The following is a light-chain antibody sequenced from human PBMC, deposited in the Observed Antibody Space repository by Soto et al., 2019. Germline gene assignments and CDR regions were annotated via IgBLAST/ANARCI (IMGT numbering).Light chain of an antibody. J-gene: IGKJ1*01. V-gene: IGKV3-20*01. Sequence: IGLAQSPGTVSLSPGERATLSCRASQTVSSSFLAWYQQKPGQAPRLLIYGASSRATGVPDRFSGSGSGTDFTLTISRLEPEDFAVYYCQQYGSSRTFGQGTKVDIK. CDR1: QTVSSSF. CDR2: GAS. CDR3: QQYGSSRT.